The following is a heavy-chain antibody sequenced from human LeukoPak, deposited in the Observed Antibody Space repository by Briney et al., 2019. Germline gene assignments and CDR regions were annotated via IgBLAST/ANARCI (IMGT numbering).Heavy chain of an antibody. J-gene: IGHJ4*02. D-gene: IGHD3-10*02. V-gene: IGHV3-7*03. CDR3: ARDPYVSNFDY. CDR2: IKEDGSET. Sequence: PGGSLRLSCAASGFTFSNYWMSLVRQAPGKGPEWMGNIKEDGSETYYVDSVKGRFTISRDNAQNSLYLHMHSLRVEDTAVYYCARDPYVSNFDYWGQGTLVTVSS. CDR1: GFTFSNYW.